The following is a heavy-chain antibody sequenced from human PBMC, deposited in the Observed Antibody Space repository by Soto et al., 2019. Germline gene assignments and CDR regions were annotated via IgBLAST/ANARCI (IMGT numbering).Heavy chain of an antibody. CDR3: AKDRIAARNFDY. D-gene: IGHD6-6*01. V-gene: IGHV3-23*01. J-gene: IGHJ4*02. CDR2: ISGSGGST. CDR1: GFTFSSYA. Sequence: VGSLRLSCAASGFTFSSYAMSWVRQAPGKGLEWVSAISGSGGSTYYADSVKGRFTISRDNSKNTLYLQMNSLRAEDTAVYYCAKDRIAARNFDYWGQGTLVTVSS.